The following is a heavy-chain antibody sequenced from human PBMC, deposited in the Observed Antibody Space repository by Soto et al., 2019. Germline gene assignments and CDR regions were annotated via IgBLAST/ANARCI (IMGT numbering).Heavy chain of an antibody. D-gene: IGHD2-2*01. J-gene: IGHJ4*02. CDR1: GFTFSSYG. V-gene: IGHV3-30*18. CDR2: ISYDGSNK. CDR3: AKDMDGLVPAAMAPGPFSFDY. Sequence: GGSLRLSCAASGFTFSSYGMHWVRQAPGKGLEWVAVISYDGSNKYYADSVKGRFTISRDNSKNTLYLQMNSLRAEDTAVYYCAKDMDGLVPAAMAPGPFSFDYWGQGTLVTVSS.